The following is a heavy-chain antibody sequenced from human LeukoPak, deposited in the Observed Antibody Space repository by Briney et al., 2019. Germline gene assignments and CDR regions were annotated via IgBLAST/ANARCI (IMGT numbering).Heavy chain of an antibody. Sequence: GGSLRLSCAASGFTFSNYAMSWVRQAPGKGLEWVSSIIDSGDNTYYADSVKGRFTISRDNSKNTLYLQMSSLRAEDTAVYYCAGVGGARVYWGQGTLVTVSS. V-gene: IGHV3-23*01. J-gene: IGHJ4*02. CDR3: AGVGGARVY. CDR2: IIDSGDNT. CDR1: GFTFSNYA. D-gene: IGHD3-3*01.